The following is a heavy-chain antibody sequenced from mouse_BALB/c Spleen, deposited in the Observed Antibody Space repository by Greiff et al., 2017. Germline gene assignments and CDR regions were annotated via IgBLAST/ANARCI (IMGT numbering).Heavy chain of an antibody. J-gene: IGHJ3*01. Sequence: EVQRVESGGGLVKPGGSLKLSCAASGFAFSSYDMSWVRQTPEKRLEWVAYISSGGGSTYYPDTVKGRFTISRDNAKNTLYLQMSSLKSEDTAMYYCARDFGSSSAWFAYWGQGTLVTVSA. CDR3: ARDFGSSSAWFAY. V-gene: IGHV5-12-1*01. CDR1: GFAFSSYD. CDR2: ISSGGGST. D-gene: IGHD1-1*01.